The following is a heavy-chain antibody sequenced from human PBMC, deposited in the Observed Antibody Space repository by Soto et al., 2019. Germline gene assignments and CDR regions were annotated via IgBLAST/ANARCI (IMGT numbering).Heavy chain of an antibody. CDR3: ASSPYYSDSSGQGCMDV. J-gene: IGHJ6*02. Sequence: QVQLVQSGAEVKKPGSSVNVSCKAAGGTFSSSAISWVRQAPGQGLEWMGGIIPIFGTANYAQKFQGRVTITEDESPSTSYMALSSLGSEDTDVYYLASSPYYSDSSGQGCMDVCGQGTTVTVSS. D-gene: IGHD3-22*01. CDR1: GGTFSSSA. CDR2: IIPIFGTA. V-gene: IGHV1-69*01.